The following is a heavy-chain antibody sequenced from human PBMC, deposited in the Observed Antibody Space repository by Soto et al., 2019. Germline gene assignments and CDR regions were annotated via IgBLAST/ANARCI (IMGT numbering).Heavy chain of an antibody. Sequence: GGSLRLSCAASGFTFSSYWMSWVRQAPGKGLEWVANIKQDGSEKYYVDSVKGRFTISRDNAKNSLYLQMNSLRAEDTAVYYCARELAGSSWYYYYYGMDVWGQGTTVTVSS. D-gene: IGHD6-13*01. CDR3: ARELAGSSWYYYYYGMDV. CDR2: IKQDGSEK. J-gene: IGHJ6*02. CDR1: GFTFSSYW. V-gene: IGHV3-7*01.